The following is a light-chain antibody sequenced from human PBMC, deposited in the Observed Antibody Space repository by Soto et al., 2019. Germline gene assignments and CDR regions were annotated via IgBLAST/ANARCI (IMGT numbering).Light chain of an antibody. CDR2: ATS. V-gene: IGKV1-12*01. CDR3: QQANSPYT. J-gene: IGKJ2*01. CDR1: QGISSW. Sequence: DIQMTQSPSPVSASVGDRVTISCRASQGISSWLAWYQQKPGKAPKLLIYATSTLQSAVPSRFSGSGSGTDFTRTISSLQPEDFETYYCQQANSPYTFGQGTKLEIK.